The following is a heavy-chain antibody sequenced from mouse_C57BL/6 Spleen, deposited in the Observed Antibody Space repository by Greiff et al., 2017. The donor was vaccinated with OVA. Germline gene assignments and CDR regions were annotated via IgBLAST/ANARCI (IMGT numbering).Heavy chain of an antibody. V-gene: IGHV1-50*01. D-gene: IGHD2-3*01. J-gene: IGHJ3*01. CDR3: ACYDGYPWFAY. Sequence: QVQLKQPGAELVKPGASVKLSCKASGYTFTSYWMQWVKQRPGQGLEWIGEIDPSDSYTNYNQKFKGKATLTVDTSSSTAYMQLSSLTSEDSAVYYCACYDGYPWFAYWGQGTLVTVSA. CDR2: IDPSDSYT. CDR1: GYTFTSYW.